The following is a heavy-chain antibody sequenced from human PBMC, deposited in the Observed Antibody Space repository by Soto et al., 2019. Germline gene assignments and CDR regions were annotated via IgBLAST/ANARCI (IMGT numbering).Heavy chain of an antibody. CDR1: GDSISSSRYY. D-gene: IGHD2-2*01. J-gene: IGHJ4*02. CDR3: VRHLHPTTGYCPSTSCYHFDY. V-gene: IGHV4-39*01. Sequence: PSATLSLTCTVSGDSISSSRYYWGWVRQPPGKGLEWIGSIYYRGSTYYSPSLKSRVTISVDTSKNRFSLKLSSVTAADTAVYYCVRHLHPTTGYCPSTSCYHFDYWGQGTLVTVSS. CDR2: IYYRGST.